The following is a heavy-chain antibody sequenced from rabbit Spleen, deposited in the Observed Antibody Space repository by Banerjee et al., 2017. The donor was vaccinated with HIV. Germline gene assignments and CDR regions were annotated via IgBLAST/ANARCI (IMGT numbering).Heavy chain of an antibody. V-gene: IGHV1S40*01. J-gene: IGHJ6*01. CDR3: ARDFQAGSV. CDR2: IYTVSDS. Sequence: QSLEESGGDLVKPGASLTLTCTASGFSFSDKAMCWVRQAPGKGLEWIACIYTVSDSYYASWAKGRFTISITSSTTVTLQMTSLTAADTATYFCARDFQAGSVWGPGTLVTVS. CDR1: GFSFSDKA. D-gene: IGHD4-2*01.